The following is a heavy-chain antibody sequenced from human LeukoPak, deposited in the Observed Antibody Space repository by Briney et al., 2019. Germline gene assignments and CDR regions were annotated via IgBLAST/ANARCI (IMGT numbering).Heavy chain of an antibody. CDR3: AREAGATGLDY. V-gene: IGHV3-21*01. Sequence: PGGSLRLSCAASGFAFSSYGMHWVRQAPGKGLEWVSSISSSSSYIYYADSVKGRFTISRDNAKNSLYLQMNSLRAEDTAVYYCAREAGATGLDYWGQGTLVTVSS. CDR2: ISSSSSYI. J-gene: IGHJ4*02. D-gene: IGHD1-26*01. CDR1: GFAFSSYG.